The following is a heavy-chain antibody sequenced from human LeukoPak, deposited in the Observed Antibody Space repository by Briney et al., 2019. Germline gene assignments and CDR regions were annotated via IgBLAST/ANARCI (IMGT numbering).Heavy chain of an antibody. CDR3: AKGPKKQMVGSRGYYFDF. CDR1: GFTFSNYA. J-gene: IGHJ4*02. Sequence: GGSLRLSCAASGFTFSNYAMNWVRQAPGKGLEWVSSISGGGSNTYYADSVKGRFTISRDNSKNTLYLQVNSLRAEDTAVYFCAKGPKKQMVGSRGYYFDFWGQGTLVTVSS. D-gene: IGHD6-13*01. V-gene: IGHV3-23*01. CDR2: ISGGGSNT.